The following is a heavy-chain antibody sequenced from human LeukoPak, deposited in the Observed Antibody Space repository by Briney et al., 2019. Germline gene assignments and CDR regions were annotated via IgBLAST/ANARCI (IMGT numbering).Heavy chain of an antibody. CDR3: AKDEALWFGELTPDCYGMDV. CDR2: ISYDGSNK. Sequence: PGGSLRLSCAASGFTFSSYSMHWVRQAPGKGLEWVAVISYDGSNKYYADSVKGRFTISRDNSKNTLYLQMNSLRAEDTAVYYCAKDEALWFGELTPDCYGMDVWGQGTTVTVSS. D-gene: IGHD3-10*01. CDR1: GFTFSSYS. J-gene: IGHJ6*02. V-gene: IGHV3-30*18.